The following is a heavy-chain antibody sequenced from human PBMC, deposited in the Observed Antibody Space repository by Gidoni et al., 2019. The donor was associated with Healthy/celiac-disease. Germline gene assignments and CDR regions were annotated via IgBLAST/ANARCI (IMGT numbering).Heavy chain of an antibody. J-gene: IGHJ4*02. V-gene: IGHV1-69*01. Sequence: QVQLVQSGAEVQTPGSSVKVSCKASRGTFSSYASSWVRQAPGQGLEWMGGIITILGTANYEQKFQGRVTITADESTSTAYMELSSLRSEDTAVYYCARGWEWWELMWWGQGTLVTVSS. CDR2: IITILGTA. D-gene: IGHD1-26*01. CDR3: ARGWEWWELMW. CDR1: RGTFSSYA.